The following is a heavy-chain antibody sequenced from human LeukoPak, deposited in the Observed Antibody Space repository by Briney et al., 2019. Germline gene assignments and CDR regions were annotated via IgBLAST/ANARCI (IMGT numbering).Heavy chain of an antibody. V-gene: IGHV1-18*01. Sequence: ASVKVSCKASGYTFTSYGISWVRQAPGQGLEWMGWISAYNGNTNYAQKLQGRVTMATDTSTSTAYMELRSLRSDDTAVYYCARDYYYDSSGYLDYWGQGTLVTVSS. J-gene: IGHJ4*02. CDR1: GYTFTSYG. CDR3: ARDYYYDSSGYLDY. CDR2: ISAYNGNT. D-gene: IGHD3-22*01.